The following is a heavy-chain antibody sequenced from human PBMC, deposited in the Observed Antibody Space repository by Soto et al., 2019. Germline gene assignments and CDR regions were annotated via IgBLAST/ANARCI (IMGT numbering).Heavy chain of an antibody. CDR3: ERDRLESQHHGNFDY. Sequence: GRSLRLSCAASGFTVSSNYMSWVRQAPGKGLEWVSVIYSGGSTYYADSVKGRFTISRDNSKNTLYLQMNTLRDEDTAVYYCERDRLESQHHGNFDYWGQGILVTVS. D-gene: IGHD3-3*01. CDR2: IYSGGST. J-gene: IGHJ4*02. V-gene: IGHV3-66*01. CDR1: GFTVSSNY.